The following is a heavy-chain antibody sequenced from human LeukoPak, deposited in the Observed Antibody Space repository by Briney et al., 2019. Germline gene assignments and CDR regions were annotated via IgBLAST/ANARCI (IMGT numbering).Heavy chain of an antibody. V-gene: IGHV1-18*04. Sequence: ASVKVSCKASGYTFTGYYMHWVRQAPGQGLEWMGWISAYNGNTNYAQKLQGRVTMTTDTSTSTAYMELRSLRSEDTAVYYCARGVKRVWGSYRPDYYYYMDVWGKGTTVTIPS. J-gene: IGHJ6*03. CDR2: ISAYNGNT. CDR1: GYTFTGYY. CDR3: ARGVKRVWGSYRPDYYYYMDV. D-gene: IGHD3-16*02.